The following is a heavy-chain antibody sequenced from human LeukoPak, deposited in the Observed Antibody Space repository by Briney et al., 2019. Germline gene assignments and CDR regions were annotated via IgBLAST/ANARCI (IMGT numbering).Heavy chain of an antibody. CDR2: IYYNRNT. J-gene: IGHJ5*02. CDR1: GGSISSYY. Sequence: SETLSLTCTVSGGSISSYYWSWVRRPPGKGLEWIGFIYYNRNTTYNPSLKSRVSISGDTSKNQVSLNLTSVTAADTAVYFCARHGCKSSQGRFDLWGQGTLVTVSS. V-gene: IGHV4-59*08. CDR3: ARHGCKSSQGRFDL. D-gene: IGHD6-19*01.